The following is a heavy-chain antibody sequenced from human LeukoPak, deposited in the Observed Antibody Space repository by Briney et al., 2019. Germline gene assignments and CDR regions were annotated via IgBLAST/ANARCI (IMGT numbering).Heavy chain of an antibody. CDR1: GGSFSGYY. Sequence: SETLSLTCAVYGGSFSGYYWSWIRQPPGKGLEWIGEINHSGSTYYNPSLKSRVTISVDTSKNQFSLKLSSVTAADTAVYYCARAVAGTQYFDYWGQGTLVTVSS. V-gene: IGHV4-34*01. CDR3: ARAVAGTQYFDY. J-gene: IGHJ4*02. D-gene: IGHD6-19*01. CDR2: INHSGST.